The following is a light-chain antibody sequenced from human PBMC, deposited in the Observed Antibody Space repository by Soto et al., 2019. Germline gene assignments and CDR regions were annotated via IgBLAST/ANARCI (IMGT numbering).Light chain of an antibody. CDR1: SSDIGGYNY. J-gene: IGLJ1*01. CDR2: EVT. Sequence: QSALAQPASVSGSPGQSITISCTGGSSDIGGYNYVSWYQQHPGRAPRLLILEVTNRPSGVPDRFSGSKSGNTASLIIRGLPAEDEADYFCSSYSSKTPPYVFGTGTKLTVL. CDR3: SSYSSKTPPYV. V-gene: IGLV2-14*01.